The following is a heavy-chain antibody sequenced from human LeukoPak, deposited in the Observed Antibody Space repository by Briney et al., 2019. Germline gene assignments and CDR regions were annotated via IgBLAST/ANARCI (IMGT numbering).Heavy chain of an antibody. V-gene: IGHV4-59*01. CDR2: IYYSGST. J-gene: IGHJ3*02. Sequence: KPSETLSLTCTVSGGSISSYYWSWIRQPPGKRLEWIGYIYYSGSTSYNPSLKSRVTISVDTSKNQISLKLSSVTAADTAVYYCARDLGVTVRAFDIWGQGTMVTVSS. CDR3: ARDLGVTVRAFDI. CDR1: GGSISSYY. D-gene: IGHD2-21*02.